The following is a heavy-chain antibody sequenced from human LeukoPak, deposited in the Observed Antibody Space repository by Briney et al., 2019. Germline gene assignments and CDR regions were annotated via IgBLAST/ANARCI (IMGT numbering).Heavy chain of an antibody. J-gene: IGHJ4*02. CDR1: GFTFSSYG. CDR3: ARGKGWEQPIDS. V-gene: IGHV3-74*01. CDR2: SNTDGSST. D-gene: IGHD1-26*01. Sequence: PGGSLRLSCAASGFTFSSYGMHWVRQAPGKGLMWVSRSNTDGSSTNYADSVKGRFTISRDNAKNTVYLQMNSLRAEDTAVYYCARGKGWEQPIDSWGQGSLVTVSS.